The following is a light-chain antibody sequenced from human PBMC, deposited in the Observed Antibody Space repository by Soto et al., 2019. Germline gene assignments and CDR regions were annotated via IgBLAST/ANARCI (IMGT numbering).Light chain of an antibody. Sequence: EIVLTQSPGTLSLSPGERATLSCRASQSVSSSFLAWYQQKPGQAPRLLIYDASSRATGIPDRFSSSGSGTDFTLTISRLQPEDFAVYYCQQYGSSPRTFGQGTKVEIK. CDR1: QSVSSSF. J-gene: IGKJ1*01. CDR2: DAS. CDR3: QQYGSSPRT. V-gene: IGKV3-20*01.